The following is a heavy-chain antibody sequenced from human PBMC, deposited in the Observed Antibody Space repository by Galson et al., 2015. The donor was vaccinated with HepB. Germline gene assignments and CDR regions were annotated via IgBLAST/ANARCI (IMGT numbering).Heavy chain of an antibody. CDR3: AKPAGYSYYYYMDV. CDR2: LSGSGGST. J-gene: IGHJ6*03. V-gene: IGHV3-23*01. Sequence: SLRLSCAASGFTFSSYAMSWVRQGPGKGLEWVSSLSGSGGSTYYADSVKGRFTISRDNSKNTLYLQMNSLRAEDTAVYYCAKPAGYSYYYYMDVWGKGTTVTVSS. D-gene: IGHD5-18*01. CDR1: GFTFSSYA.